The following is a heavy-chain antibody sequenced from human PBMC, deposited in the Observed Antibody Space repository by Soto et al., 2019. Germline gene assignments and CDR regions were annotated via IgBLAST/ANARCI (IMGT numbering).Heavy chain of an antibody. CDR2: IYYSGST. CDR3: ARGGIPFISGYDYFDY. J-gene: IGHJ4*02. Sequence: SETLSLTCTVSGGSISSYYWSWIRQPPGKGLEWIGYIYYSGSTNYNPSLKSRVTISVDTSKNQFSLKLSSVTAADTAVYYCARGGIPFISGYDYFDYWGQGTLVTVSS. D-gene: IGHD5-12*01. V-gene: IGHV4-59*01. CDR1: GGSISSYY.